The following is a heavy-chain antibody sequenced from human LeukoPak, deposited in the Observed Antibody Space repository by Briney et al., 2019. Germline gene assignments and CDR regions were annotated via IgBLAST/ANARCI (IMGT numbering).Heavy chain of an antibody. V-gene: IGHV1-46*01. CDR1: GYTFTTYY. CDR2: INPSGGST. CDR3: ASSNYAGYYYGMDV. Sequence: ASVKVSCKASGYTFTTYYMHWVRQAPGQGPEWMGLINPSGGSTSYAQKFQGRVTMTRDTSTSTVYMELSSLRSEDTAVYYCASSNYAGYYYGMDVWGQGTTVTVSS. D-gene: IGHD4-11*01. J-gene: IGHJ6*02.